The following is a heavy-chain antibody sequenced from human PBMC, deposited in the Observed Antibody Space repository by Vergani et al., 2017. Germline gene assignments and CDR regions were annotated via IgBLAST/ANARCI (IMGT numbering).Heavy chain of an antibody. Sequence: QLQLQESGPGLVKPSETLSLTCNVSGGSISSSSYYWGWIRQPPGKGLEWIGNIYYSGSTYYNPSLKSRVTISVDTSKNQFSLKLSPVTAADRAVYYCASGAYYFDYWGQGTLVTVSS. CDR1: GGSISSSSYY. J-gene: IGHJ4*02. V-gene: IGHV4-39*01. CDR2: IYYSGST. CDR3: ASGAYYFDY.